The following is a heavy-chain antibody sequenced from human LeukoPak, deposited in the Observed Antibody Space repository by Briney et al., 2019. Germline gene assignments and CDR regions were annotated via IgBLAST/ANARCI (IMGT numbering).Heavy chain of an antibody. CDR1: GYGFTSYW. V-gene: IGHV5-51*01. Sequence: GESLKISCKGSGYGFTSYWIGWVRQMPGKGLEWMGIISPGDSDTRYSPSFQGQVTISADKSISTAYLQWSSLKASDTAMYYCARSNDFWSATNDYWGQGTLVTVSS. CDR2: ISPGDSDT. D-gene: IGHD3-3*01. CDR3: ARSNDFWSATNDY. J-gene: IGHJ4*02.